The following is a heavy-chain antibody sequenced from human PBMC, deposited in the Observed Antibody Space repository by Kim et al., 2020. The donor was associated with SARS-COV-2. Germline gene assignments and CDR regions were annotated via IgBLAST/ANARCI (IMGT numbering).Heavy chain of an antibody. D-gene: IGHD5-18*01. CDR2: INHSGST. CDR3: ARGPRVYTAQHKIDY. V-gene: IGHV4-34*01. CDR1: GGSFSGYY. J-gene: IGHJ4*02. Sequence: SETLSLTCAVYGGSFSGYYWSWIRQPPGKGLEWIGEINHSGSTNYNPSLKSRVTISVDTSKNQFSLKLSSVTAADTAVYYCARGPRVYTAQHKIDYWGQGTLVTVSS.